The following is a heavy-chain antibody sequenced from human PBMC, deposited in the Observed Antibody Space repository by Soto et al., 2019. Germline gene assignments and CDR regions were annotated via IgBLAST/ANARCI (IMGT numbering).Heavy chain of an antibody. D-gene: IGHD1-1*01. CDR2: ISAHNGNT. CDR1: DYAFTTYG. V-gene: IGHV1-18*03. Sequence: HVHLVQSGAEVKKPGASVKVSCKGSDYAFTTYGITWVRQAPGQGLEWMGWISAHNGNTNYAQKLQGRVTVTRDTSTSTAYMELRSLRSDDMAVYYCARGRYGDYWGQGALVTVSS. CDR3: ARGRYGDY. J-gene: IGHJ4*02.